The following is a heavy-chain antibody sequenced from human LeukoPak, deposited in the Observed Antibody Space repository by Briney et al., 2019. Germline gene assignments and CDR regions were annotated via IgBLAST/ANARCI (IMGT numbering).Heavy chain of an antibody. J-gene: IGHJ4*02. D-gene: IGHD1-1*01. CDR1: GFAFSSFW. CDR2: IKYDESEE. V-gene: IGHV3-7*04. Sequence: GGSLRLSCAASGFAFSSFWMGWVRQAPGKGLEWVASIKYDESEEHYVDSVKGRFTISRDNAKNSLYLQMISLRAEDTAVYFCTRVTTNGYFEYWGQGALVTVSS. CDR3: TRVTTNGYFEY.